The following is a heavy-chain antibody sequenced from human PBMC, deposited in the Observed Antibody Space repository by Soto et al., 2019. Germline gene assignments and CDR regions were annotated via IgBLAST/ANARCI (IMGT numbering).Heavy chain of an antibody. CDR3: AKSPLRGLDQEGH. CDR2: TGTSGRTR. D-gene: IGHD6-19*01. J-gene: IGHJ4*02. CDR1: GFTFSNHA. Sequence: EVQLLESGGDLVQSGGSLRLSCVASGFTFSNHAMSWVRQAPGKGLEWVSTTGTSGRTRYYADSVKGRFTISRDNSRNTLFLQMNSLRVEDMAVYFCAKSPLRGLDQEGHWGQGTLVTVSS. V-gene: IGHV3-23*01.